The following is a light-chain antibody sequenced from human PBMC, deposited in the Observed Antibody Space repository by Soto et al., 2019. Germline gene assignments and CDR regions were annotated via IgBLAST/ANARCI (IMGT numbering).Light chain of an antibody. J-gene: IGKJ5*01. CDR1: QSISSW. V-gene: IGKV1-5*01. Sequence: DIQMTQSPSTLSASVGDRVTITCRASQSISSWLAWYQQKPGKAPKVLIYDASSLESGVPSRFSGSGSGTDFTFTISSLQPEDIATYYCQQFEDFPRAIIFGQGTRLEIK. CDR3: QQFEDFPRAII. CDR2: DAS.